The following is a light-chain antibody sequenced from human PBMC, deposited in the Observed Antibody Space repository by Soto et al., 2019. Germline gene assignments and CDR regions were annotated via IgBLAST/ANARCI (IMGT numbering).Light chain of an antibody. Sequence: SVVTQPAPVSGSPGPSITNSCPGTSSVVGSYNLVSWYQQHPGKAPKLMIYEVSKRPSGVSNRFSGSKSGNTASLTISGLQAEDEADYYCCSYAGSSTYVFGTGTKVTVL. CDR1: SSVVGSYNL. J-gene: IGLJ1*01. CDR3: CSYAGSSTYV. V-gene: IGLV2-23*02. CDR2: EVS.